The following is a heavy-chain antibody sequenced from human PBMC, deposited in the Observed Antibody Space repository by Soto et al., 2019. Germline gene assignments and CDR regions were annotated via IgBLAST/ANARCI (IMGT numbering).Heavy chain of an antibody. V-gene: IGHV5-51*01. CDR3: ARTRSFTLGFYYDGMDV. J-gene: IGHJ6*02. CDR2: IYPCDSDT. Sequence: PGESLRISCNGSGYSFASYWIGWVRQMPGKDLEWMGIIYPCDSDTRYSPSFQGQVTISADKSLRTAYLQWTSLKASDTALYYCARTRSFTLGFYYDGMDVWGQGTTVTVSS. CDR1: GYSFASYW. D-gene: IGHD6-6*01.